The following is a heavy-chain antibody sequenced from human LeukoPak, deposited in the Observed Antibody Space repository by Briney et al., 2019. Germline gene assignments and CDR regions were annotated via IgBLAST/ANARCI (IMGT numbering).Heavy chain of an antibody. CDR3: AKDRFTLLWGSGSTNFDY. Sequence: GGSLRLSCAASGFTYTKHAMHWVRQAPGKGLEWVAVISYDGSNKKYADSVKGRFTISRDNSKNTLYLQMNSLRAEDTAVYYCAKDRFTLLWGSGSTNFDYWGQGTLVTVSS. J-gene: IGHJ4*02. D-gene: IGHD3-10*01. V-gene: IGHV3-30*04. CDR2: ISYDGSNK. CDR1: GFTYTKHA.